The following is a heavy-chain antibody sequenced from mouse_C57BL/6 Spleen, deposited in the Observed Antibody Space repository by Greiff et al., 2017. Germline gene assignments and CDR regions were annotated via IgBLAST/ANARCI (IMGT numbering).Heavy chain of an antibody. J-gene: IGHJ2*01. CDR2: IRNKANGYTT. V-gene: IGHV7-3*01. CDR3: ARSVSTAHYFDD. D-gene: IGHD1-2*01. Sequence: EVMLVESGGGLVQPGGSLSLSCAASGFTFTDYYMSWVRQPPGKALEWLGFIRNKANGYTTEYSASVKGRFTISRDNSQSILYLQMNALRAEDSATYYCARSVSTAHYFDDWGQGTTLTVSS. CDR1: GFTFTDYY.